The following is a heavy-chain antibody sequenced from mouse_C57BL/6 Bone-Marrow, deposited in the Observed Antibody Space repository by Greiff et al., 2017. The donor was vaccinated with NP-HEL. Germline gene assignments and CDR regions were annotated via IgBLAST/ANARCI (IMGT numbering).Heavy chain of an antibody. D-gene: IGHD2-4*01. Sequence: VQLQESGPGLVKPSQSLFLTCSITGFPITSGYYWIWIRQSPGKPLEWMGYITHSGETFYNPSLQSPISITRETSKNQFFLQLNSVTTEDTAMYYCAGDYDYDLDYWGQGTTLTVSS. J-gene: IGHJ2*01. CDR3: AGDYDYDLDY. CDR1: GFPITSGYY. CDR2: ITHSGET. V-gene: IGHV12-3*01.